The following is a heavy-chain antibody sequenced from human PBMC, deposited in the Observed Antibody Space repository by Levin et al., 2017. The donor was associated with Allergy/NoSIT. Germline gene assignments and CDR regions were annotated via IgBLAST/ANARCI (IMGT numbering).Heavy chain of an antibody. J-gene: IGHJ6*03. V-gene: IGHV2-5*02. CDR3: AHSLGKAAAPDYYYYYMDV. CDR2: IYWDDDK. D-gene: IGHD6-13*01. CDR1: GFSLSTSGVG. Sequence: SGPTLVKPTQTLTLTCTFSGFSLSTSGVGVGWIRQPPGKALEWLALIYWDDDKRYSPSLKSRLTITKDTSKNQVVLTMTNMDPVDTATYYCAHSLGKAAAPDYYYYYMDVWGKGTTVTVSS.